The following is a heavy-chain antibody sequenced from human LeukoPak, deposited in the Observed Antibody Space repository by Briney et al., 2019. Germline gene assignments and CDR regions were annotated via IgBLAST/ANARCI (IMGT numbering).Heavy chain of an antibody. CDR2: IYYSGST. J-gene: IGHJ5*02. D-gene: IGHD2-15*01. CDR1: GGSISSSSYY. V-gene: IGHV4-39*01. CDR3: ARHEGVGYCSGGSCYTWFDP. Sequence: SETLSLTCTVSGGSISSSSYYWGWIRQPPGKGLEWIGSIYYSGSTYYNPSLKSRVTISVDTSKNQFSLKLSSVTAADTAVYYCARHEGVGYCSGGSCYTWFDPWGQGTLVTVSS.